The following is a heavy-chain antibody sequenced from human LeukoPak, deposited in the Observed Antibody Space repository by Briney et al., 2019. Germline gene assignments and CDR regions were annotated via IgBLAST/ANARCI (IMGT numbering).Heavy chain of an antibody. CDR1: GGSISNYY. J-gene: IGHJ4*02. D-gene: IGHD3-3*01. CDR2: IYTSGST. V-gene: IGHV4-4*07. Sequence: PSETLSLTCTVSGGSISNYYWSWIRQPAGKGLEWIGCIYTSGSTNYNPSLKSRVTMSVDTSKNQFSLKLSSVTAADTAVYYCVRDSVYDFWSGSFDYWGQGTLVTVSS. CDR3: VRDSVYDFWSGSFDY.